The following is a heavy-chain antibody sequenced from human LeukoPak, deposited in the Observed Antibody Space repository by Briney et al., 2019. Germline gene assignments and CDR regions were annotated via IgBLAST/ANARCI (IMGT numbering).Heavy chain of an antibody. CDR3: ASGVLVTPKDFDY. Sequence: PGGSLRLSCAASGFTVSSNYMSWVRQAPGKGLEWVSVIYSGGSTYYADSVKGRFTISRDNSKNTLYLQMNSLRAEDTAVYYCASGVLVTPKDFDYWGQGTLVTVSS. V-gene: IGHV3-66*02. D-gene: IGHD3-22*01. CDR2: IYSGGST. CDR1: GFTVSSNY. J-gene: IGHJ4*02.